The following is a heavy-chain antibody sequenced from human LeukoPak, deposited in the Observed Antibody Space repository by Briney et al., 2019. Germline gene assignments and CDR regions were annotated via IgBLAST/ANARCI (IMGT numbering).Heavy chain of an antibody. D-gene: IGHD6-19*01. V-gene: IGHV5-51*01. CDR1: GSIFTTYW. J-gene: IGHJ4*02. CDR3: TRQGSGGTMGY. CDR2: IYPGDSDT. Sequence: PGESLKISCKGSGSIFTTYWIGWVRQLPGKGLEGMGIIYPGDSDTRYSPSFQGQVTISADKSISTAYLQWSSLKASDTAMYYCTRQGSGGTMGYWGQGTLVTVSS.